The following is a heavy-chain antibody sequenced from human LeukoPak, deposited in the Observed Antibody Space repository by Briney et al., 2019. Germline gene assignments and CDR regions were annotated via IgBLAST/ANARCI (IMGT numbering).Heavy chain of an antibody. V-gene: IGHV4-34*01. CDR2: INHSGST. J-gene: IGHJ4*02. CDR1: GGSFSGYY. Sequence: SETLSLTCAVYGGSFSGYYWSWIRQPPGKGLEWIGEINHSGSTNYNPSLKSRVTISVDTSKNQFSLKLSSVTAADTAVYYCARGVFTRPNFDYWGQGTLVTVSS. CDR3: ARGVFTRPNFDY.